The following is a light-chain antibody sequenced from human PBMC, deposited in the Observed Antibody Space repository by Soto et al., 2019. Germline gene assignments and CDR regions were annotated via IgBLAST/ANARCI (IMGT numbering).Light chain of an antibody. V-gene: IGKV3-15*01. J-gene: IGKJ1*01. CDR2: GAS. Sequence: IVMTQSPATLSLSPGEKATLSCRASQSISNNFAWFQQKPGQVPRLLIYGASNRATGVSARFSGSGSGTEFTLTISSLQSEDFAVYYCLQYYSFPRTFGQGTKVEIK. CDR3: LQYYSFPRT. CDR1: QSISNN.